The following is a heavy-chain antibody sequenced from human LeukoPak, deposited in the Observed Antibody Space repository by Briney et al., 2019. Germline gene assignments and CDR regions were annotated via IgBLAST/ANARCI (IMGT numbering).Heavy chain of an antibody. CDR3: AKDSYGFDV. CDR2: VSRGGAST. V-gene: IGHV3-23*01. Sequence: GGSLRLSCAVSKFIFTTYTMTWVRQAPGKGLEWVSSVSRGGASTYYAASVKGRFTISRDSSNNTVYLKMRSLRAEDSAVYYCAKDSYGFDVWGQGTTVSVSS. J-gene: IGHJ6*02. CDR1: KFIFTTYT.